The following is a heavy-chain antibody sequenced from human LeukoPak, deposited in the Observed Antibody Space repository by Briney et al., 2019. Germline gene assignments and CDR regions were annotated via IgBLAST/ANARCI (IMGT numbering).Heavy chain of an antibody. Sequence: ASVKVSCKASGYTFTGYYMHWVRQAPGQGLEWMGWINTNTGNPTYAQGFTGRFVFSLDTSVSTAYLQISSLKAEDTAVYYCASSPSAKAAAPYYFDYWGQGTLVTVSS. V-gene: IGHV7-4-1*02. CDR3: ASSPSAKAAAPYYFDY. CDR2: INTNTGNP. D-gene: IGHD6-13*01. J-gene: IGHJ4*02. CDR1: GYTFTGYY.